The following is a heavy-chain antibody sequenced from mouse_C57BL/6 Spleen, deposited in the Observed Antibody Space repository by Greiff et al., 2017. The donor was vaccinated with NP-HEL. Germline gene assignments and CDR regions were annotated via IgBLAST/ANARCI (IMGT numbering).Heavy chain of an antibody. V-gene: IGHV1-55*01. CDR2: IYPGSGST. CDR3: ASAYGNSYWDFDV. Sequence: VQLQQPGAELVKPGASVKMSCKASGYTFTSYWIPWVKQRPGQGLEWIGDIYPGSGSTNYNEKFKSKATLTVDKSSSTAYMQLSSLTSEDSAVYYCASAYGNSYWDFDVWGTGTTVTVSS. D-gene: IGHD2-10*02. J-gene: IGHJ1*03. CDR1: GYTFTSYW.